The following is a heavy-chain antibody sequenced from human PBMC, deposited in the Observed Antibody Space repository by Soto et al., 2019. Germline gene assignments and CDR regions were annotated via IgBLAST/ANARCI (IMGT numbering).Heavy chain of an antibody. D-gene: IGHD1-26*01. CDR3: ASRFLRSHTYYYYGMDV. V-gene: IGHV4-38-2*01. Sequence: SETLSLTCAVSGYSISSGYYWGWIRQPPGKGLEWIGSIYHSGSTYYNPSLKSRVTISVDTSKNQFSLKLSSVTAADTAVYYCASRFLRSHTYYYYGMDVWGQGTTVTVYS. CDR1: GYSISSGYY. J-gene: IGHJ6*02. CDR2: IYHSGST.